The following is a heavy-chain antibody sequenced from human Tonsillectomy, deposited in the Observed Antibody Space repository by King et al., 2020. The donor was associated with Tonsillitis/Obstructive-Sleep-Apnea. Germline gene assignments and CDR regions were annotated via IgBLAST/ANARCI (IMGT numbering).Heavy chain of an antibody. CDR1: GGSISSYY. Sequence: QLQESGPGLVKPSETLSLTCTVSGGSISSYYWSWIRQPPGKGLEWIGYIYYSGSTNYNPSLKSRVTISVDTSKNQFSLQLSSVTAADTAVYSCAGHAGDDYSFDYWGQGTLVTVSS. V-gene: IGHV4-59*08. CDR2: IYYSGST. CDR3: AGHAGDDYSFDY. J-gene: IGHJ4*02. D-gene: IGHD4-11*01.